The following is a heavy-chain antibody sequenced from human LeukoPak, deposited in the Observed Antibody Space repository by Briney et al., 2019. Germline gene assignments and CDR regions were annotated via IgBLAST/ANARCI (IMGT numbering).Heavy chain of an antibody. CDR2: IYHSGST. CDR1: GYSISSGYY. Sequence: SETLSLTCTVSGYSISSGYYWGWIRQPPGKGLEWIGSIYHSGSTYYNPSLKSRVTIAVDTSKNQFSLKLSSVTAADTAVYYCAREGDITMIVVVRGGYDYWGQGTLVTVSS. J-gene: IGHJ4*02. V-gene: IGHV4-38-2*02. CDR3: AREGDITMIVVVRGGYDY. D-gene: IGHD3-22*01.